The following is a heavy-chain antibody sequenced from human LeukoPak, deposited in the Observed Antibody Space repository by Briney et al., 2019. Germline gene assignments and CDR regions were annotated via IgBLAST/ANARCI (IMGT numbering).Heavy chain of an antibody. J-gene: IGHJ4*02. CDR3: AKKWGVGTTTLDYFDY. CDR1: GFTFSSYG. V-gene: IGHV3-30*18. Sequence: PGGSLRLSCAASGFTFSSYGMHWVRQAPGKGLECVAVISYDGSNKYYADSVKGRFTISRDNSKNTLYLQMNSLTDEDTAVYYCAKKWGVGTTTLDYFDYWGQGTLVTVSS. D-gene: IGHD1-26*01. CDR2: ISYDGSNK.